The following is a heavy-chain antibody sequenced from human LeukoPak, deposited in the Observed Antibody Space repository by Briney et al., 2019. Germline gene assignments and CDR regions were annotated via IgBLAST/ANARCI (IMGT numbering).Heavy chain of an antibody. CDR2: ISTSGST. CDR3: ARVSHYYDSSGYYYVRAFDI. J-gene: IGHJ3*02. CDR1: GGAISTYY. V-gene: IGHV4-4*07. D-gene: IGHD3-22*01. Sequence: NPSETLSLTCTVSGGAISTYYWSWIRQPAGKGLEWIGRISTSGSTNYNPSLKSRVTMSVDTSNNQFSLKLSSVTAADTAVYYCARVSHYYDSSGYYYVRAFDIWGQGTMVTVSS.